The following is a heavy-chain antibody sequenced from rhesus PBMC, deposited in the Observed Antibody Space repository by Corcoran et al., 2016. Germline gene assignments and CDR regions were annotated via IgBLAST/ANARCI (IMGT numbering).Heavy chain of an antibody. V-gene: IGHV4-169*02. CDR3: ASGDEYSYY. Sequence: QLQLQESGPGLVKPSETLSVTCAVSGGSISSSYWSWIRHAPGKGLVGMGYIYGSGSSTNYNPSLKSRVTLSVDTSKSLLSLKLSSGTAADTAVYCCASGDEYSYYWGQGVLVTVSS. CDR2: IYGSGSST. J-gene: IGHJ4*01. CDR1: GGSISSSY. D-gene: IGHD3-9*01.